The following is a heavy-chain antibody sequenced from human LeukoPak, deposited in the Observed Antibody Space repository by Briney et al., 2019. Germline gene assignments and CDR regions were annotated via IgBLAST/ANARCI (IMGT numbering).Heavy chain of an antibody. CDR3: ARDLGGTADY. D-gene: IGHD3-10*01. CDR2: INSDGSST. CDR1: GFTFSNYW. Sequence: SGGSLRLSCAASGFTFSNYWMHWVRHAPGKGLVWVSRINSDGSSTIYADSVEGRFTISRDNPKNTLYLQMNSLRAEDMAVYYCARDLGGTADYWGQGTLVTVSS. J-gene: IGHJ4*02. V-gene: IGHV3-74*01.